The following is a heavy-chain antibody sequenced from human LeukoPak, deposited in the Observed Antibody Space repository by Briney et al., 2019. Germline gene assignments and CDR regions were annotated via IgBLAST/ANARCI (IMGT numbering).Heavy chain of an antibody. V-gene: IGHV4-34*01. CDR1: GGSFSGYY. D-gene: IGHD6-19*01. CDR2: INHSGST. CDR3: ARGKKQWLVRGAFDI. J-gene: IGHJ3*02. Sequence: PAETLSLTCAVYGGSFSGYYWSWIRQPPGKGLEWIGEINHSGSTNYNPSLKSRVTISVDTSKNQFSLKLSSVTAADTAVYYCARGKKQWLVRGAFDIWGQGTMVTVSS.